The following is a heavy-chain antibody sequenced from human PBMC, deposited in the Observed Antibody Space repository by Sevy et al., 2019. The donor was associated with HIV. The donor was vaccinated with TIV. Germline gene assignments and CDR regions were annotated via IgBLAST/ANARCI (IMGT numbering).Heavy chain of an antibody. D-gene: IGHD3-22*01. J-gene: IGHJ4*02. Sequence: GGALRLSCVASGFSFGSFAMSWVRQVPGKGLEWVSTINGRGTSTYYADSVKGRFTLSRDNSNNTLLLQMNALRAEDTAVYYCARPTPRIAPSSAAFFDSWGQGTLVTVSS. CDR1: GFSFGSFA. V-gene: IGHV3-23*01. CDR3: ARPTPRIAPSSAAFFDS. CDR2: INGRGTST.